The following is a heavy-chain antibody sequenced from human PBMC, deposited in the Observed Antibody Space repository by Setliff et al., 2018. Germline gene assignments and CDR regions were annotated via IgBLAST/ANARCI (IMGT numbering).Heavy chain of an antibody. CDR1: GFTFGDYA. CDR3: ARGVFPDV. Sequence: GSLRLSCTASGFTFGDYAMSWVRQAPGKGLEWVGFIRSKAYGGTTEYAASVKGRFTISRDNSKNTLYLQMNSLRAEDTAVYYCARGVFPDVWGKGTTVTVSS. CDR2: IRSKAYGGTT. J-gene: IGHJ6*04. D-gene: IGHD2-21*01. V-gene: IGHV3-49*04.